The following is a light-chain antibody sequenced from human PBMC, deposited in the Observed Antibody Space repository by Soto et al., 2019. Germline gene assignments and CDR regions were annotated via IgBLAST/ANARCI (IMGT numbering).Light chain of an antibody. Sequence: QSALTQPASVSGSPGQSITISCSGTSSDVGSSNLVSWYQQHPGKAPKLIIFEGDRRPSGVSGRFSGSKSGNTASLTISGLQAEDEADYCCSFARSTTFYVFGTGTKLTVL. J-gene: IGLJ1*01. CDR3: CSFARSTTFYV. V-gene: IGLV2-23*01. CDR1: SSDVGSSNL. CDR2: EGD.